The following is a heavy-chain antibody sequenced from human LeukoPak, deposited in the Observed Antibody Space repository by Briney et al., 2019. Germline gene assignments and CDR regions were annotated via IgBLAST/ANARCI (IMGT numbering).Heavy chain of an antibody. CDR1: GGAMSSYY. Sequence: PSETLSLTCTVSGGAMSSYYWSWIRQPPGKGLEWIGYIYYSGSTKYNPSLKSRVTISVDTSKNQFSLKLSSVTAADTAVYYCARGARAGYNLEPFDYWGQGTLVTVSS. V-gene: IGHV4-59*08. D-gene: IGHD5-24*01. J-gene: IGHJ4*02. CDR3: ARGARAGYNLEPFDY. CDR2: IYYSGST.